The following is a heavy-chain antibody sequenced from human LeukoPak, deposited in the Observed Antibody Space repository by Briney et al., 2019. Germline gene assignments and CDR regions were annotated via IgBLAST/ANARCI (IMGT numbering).Heavy chain of an antibody. CDR3: AKGYYYDSSGYYQHFDH. V-gene: IGHV3-48*03. Sequence: GGSLRLSCAASGFSLSTYEINWVRQAPGKGLEWLSYISSSGTTIYNTDSVKGRFTMSRDNAKNSLYLQMNSLRPEDTAVYYCAKGYYYDSSGYYQHFDHWGQGTLVTVSS. J-gene: IGHJ4*02. D-gene: IGHD3-22*01. CDR1: GFSLSTYE. CDR2: ISSSGTTI.